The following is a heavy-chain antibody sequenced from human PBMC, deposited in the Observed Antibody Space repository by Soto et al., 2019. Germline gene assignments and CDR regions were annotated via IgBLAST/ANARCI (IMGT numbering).Heavy chain of an antibody. CDR3: ARDSDVLDYYGSGSYAVDY. CDR2: IWYDGSNK. J-gene: IGHJ4*02. CDR1: GFTFSSYG. D-gene: IGHD3-10*01. V-gene: IGHV3-33*01. Sequence: GGSLRLSCAASGFTFSSYGMHWVRQAPGKGLEWVAVIWYDGSNKYYADSVKGRFTISRDNSKNTLYLQMNSLRAEDTAVYYCARDSDVLDYYGSGSYAVDYWGQGTLVTVSS.